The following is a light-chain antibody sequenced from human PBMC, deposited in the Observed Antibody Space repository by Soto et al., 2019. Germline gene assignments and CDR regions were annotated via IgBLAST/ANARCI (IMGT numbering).Light chain of an antibody. CDR2: GAS. CDR3: QQYNNWPLT. CDR1: QSVSSS. Sequence: ETVMTQSPATLSVSPGERAALSCRASQSVSSSLAWYQQKPGQAPRLLIHGASTRATGIPARFSGSGSGTEFTLTIGSLQSEDVAVYYCQQYNNWPLTSGGGTKVDIK. J-gene: IGKJ4*01. V-gene: IGKV3-15*01.